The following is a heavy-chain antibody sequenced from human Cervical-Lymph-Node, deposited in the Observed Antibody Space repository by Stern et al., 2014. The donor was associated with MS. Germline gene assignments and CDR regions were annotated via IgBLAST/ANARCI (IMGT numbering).Heavy chain of an antibody. CDR2: MYPGDSDP. D-gene: IGHD3-22*01. CDR3: ARARRGYDSSGNVYWYFDL. V-gene: IGHV5-51*04. Sequence: VQLVQSGAEMKTPGDSLKISCKASGYSFTNYWIGWVRQMPGKGLEWMGVMYPGDSDPGSSPSVQGLFPSSADTPTPPAYLQWSHLKASDTAMYYCARARRGYDSSGNVYWYFDLWGRGTLVTVSS. CDR1: GYSFTNYW. J-gene: IGHJ2*01.